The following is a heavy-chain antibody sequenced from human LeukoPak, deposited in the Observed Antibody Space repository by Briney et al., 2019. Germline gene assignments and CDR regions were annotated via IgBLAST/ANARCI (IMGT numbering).Heavy chain of an antibody. D-gene: IGHD3-22*01. CDR3: ARQAYYYDSSGYYYDY. J-gene: IGHJ4*02. CDR1: GYSFTNYW. V-gene: IGHV5-51*01. Sequence: GESLKISCKGSGYSFTNYWIGWVRQMPGKGLEWMGIIYPGDSDTRYSPSFQGQVTISADKSISTAYLQWSSLKASDTAMYYCARQAYYYDSSGYYYDYWGQGTLVTVSS. CDR2: IYPGDSDT.